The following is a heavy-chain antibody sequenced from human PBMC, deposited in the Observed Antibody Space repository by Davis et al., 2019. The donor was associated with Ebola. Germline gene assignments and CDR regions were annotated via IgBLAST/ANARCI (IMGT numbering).Heavy chain of an antibody. J-gene: IGHJ6*04. V-gene: IGHV6-1*01. Sequence: HSQTLSLTCAISGDSVSGSSGAWNWIRQSPSRGLEWLGRTYYSSKWYTDSTLSVKSRITISADTAKNQLSLHLDSVTPEDTAVYYCARISWVSRGMDVWGKGTTVTVSS. CDR3: ARISWVSRGMDV. D-gene: IGHD6-13*01. CDR2: TYYSSKWYT. CDR1: GDSVSGSSGA.